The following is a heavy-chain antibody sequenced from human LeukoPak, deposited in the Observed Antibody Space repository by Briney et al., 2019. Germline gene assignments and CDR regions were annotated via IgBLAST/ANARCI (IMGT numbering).Heavy chain of an antibody. V-gene: IGHV4-34*01. CDR2: IYYSGTT. J-gene: IGHJ4*02. Sequence: SEALSLTCVVSGGSFSGYYWSWIRQPPGKGLGWIGNIYYSGTTYYNPSLESRVTISLDTSKNQFSLKLSSVTAADTAVYYCARAVGARTYYLDYWGQGTPVIVSS. D-gene: IGHD1-26*01. CDR3: ARAVGARTYYLDY. CDR1: GGSFSGYY.